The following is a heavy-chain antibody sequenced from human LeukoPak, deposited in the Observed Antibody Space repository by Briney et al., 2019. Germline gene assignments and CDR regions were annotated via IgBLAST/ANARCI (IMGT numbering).Heavy chain of an antibody. D-gene: IGHD2-21*02. CDR2: IYYSGST. J-gene: IGHJ5*02. V-gene: IGHV4-31*03. CDR3: ARGMDIVVVTATPNWFDP. CDR1: GGSISSGGYY. Sequence: SETLSLTCTVSGGSISSGGYYWSWIRQHPGKGLEWIGYIYYSGSTYYNPSLKSRVTISVDTSKNRFSLKLSSVTAADTAVYYCARGMDIVVVTATPNWFDPWGQGTLVTVSS.